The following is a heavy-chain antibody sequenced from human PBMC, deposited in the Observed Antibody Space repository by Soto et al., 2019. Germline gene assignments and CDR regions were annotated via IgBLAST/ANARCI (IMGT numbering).Heavy chain of an antibody. V-gene: IGHV3-23*01. J-gene: IGHJ4*02. CDR2: ISGSGGST. CDR1: GFTFSSYA. D-gene: IGHD4-17*01. Sequence: GGSLRLSCAASGFTFSSYAMSWVRQAPGKGLEWVSAISGSGGSTYYADSVKGRFTISRDNSKNTLYLQMNSLRAEDTAVYYCAKDPFDYGDYATFDYWGQGTLVTVSS. CDR3: AKDPFDYGDYATFDY.